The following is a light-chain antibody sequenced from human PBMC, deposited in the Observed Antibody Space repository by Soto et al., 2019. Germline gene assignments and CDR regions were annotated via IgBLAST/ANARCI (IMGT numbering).Light chain of an antibody. CDR1: QGISSY. CDR2: AAA. Sequence: DIQMTQSPSSLSASVGDRVTITCRASQGISSYLIWYQQRQGNPPKLLIYAAAYLLSGVPSRYSGSGSGTEFTLTISSLQPEDFATYYWQQSYRTPSTFGQGTKLDTK. J-gene: IGKJ2*01. V-gene: IGKV1-39*01. CDR3: QQSYRTPST.